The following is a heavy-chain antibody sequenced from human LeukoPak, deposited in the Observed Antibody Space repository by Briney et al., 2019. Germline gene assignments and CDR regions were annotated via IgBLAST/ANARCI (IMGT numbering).Heavy chain of an antibody. CDR1: GFTFSSYG. J-gene: IGHJ4*02. CDR2: ISYDGSNK. CDR3: ASGEPARYYFDY. Sequence: GRSLRLSCAASGFTFSSYGMHWVRQAPGKGLEWVAVISYDGSNKYYADSVKGRFTISRDSSKNTLYLQMNSLRAEDTAVYYCASGEPARYYFDYWGQGTLVTVSS. V-gene: IGHV3-30*03. D-gene: IGHD1-1*01.